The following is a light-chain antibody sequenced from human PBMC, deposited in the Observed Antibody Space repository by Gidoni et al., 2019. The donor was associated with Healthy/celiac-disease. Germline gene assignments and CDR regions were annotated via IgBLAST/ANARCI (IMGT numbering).Light chain of an antibody. J-gene: IGKJ3*01. CDR3: QQYETFPFT. V-gene: IGKV1-5*03. CDR1: KSVSSW. Sequence: DIQMTQSPSTLSASVGDRVTITCRASKSVSSWLAWYQQKPGRTPKLLIYQASTLGSGVPSTFSGSGSWTEFTLTISSLQLDDSAIYYCQQYETFPFTFGPGTKVDIK. CDR2: QAS.